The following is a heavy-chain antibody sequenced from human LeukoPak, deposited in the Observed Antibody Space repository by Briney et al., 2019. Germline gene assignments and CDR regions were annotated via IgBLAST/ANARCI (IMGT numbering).Heavy chain of an antibody. CDR1: GFTFSSYG. V-gene: IGHV3-33*01. CDR3: ARVEDSSSWYGPLDY. CDR2: IWYDGSNK. D-gene: IGHD6-13*01. J-gene: IGHJ4*02. Sequence: GGSLRLSCAASGFTFSSYGMHWVRQAPGKGLEWVAVIWYDGSNKYYADSVKGRFTISRDNSKNTLYLQMNSLRAEDTAVYYCARVEDSSSWYGPLDYWGQGTLVTVSS.